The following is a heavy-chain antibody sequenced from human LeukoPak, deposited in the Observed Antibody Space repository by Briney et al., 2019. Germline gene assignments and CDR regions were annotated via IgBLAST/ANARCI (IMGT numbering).Heavy chain of an antibody. J-gene: IGHJ4*02. CDR2: VNPSGGST. D-gene: IGHD1-26*01. CDR1: GYTFTDYY. V-gene: IGHV1-46*01. Sequence: ASVKVSCKASGYTFTDYYIHWVRQAPGQGLEWMGMVNPSGGSTSYAQKFQGRVTMTRDTSTTTVYMELSSLRSDDTAVFYCARRHKHYYQIDYWGQGTLVTVSS. CDR3: ARRHKHYYQIDY.